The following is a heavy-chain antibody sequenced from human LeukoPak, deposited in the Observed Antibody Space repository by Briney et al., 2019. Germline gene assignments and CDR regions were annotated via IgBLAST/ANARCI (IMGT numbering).Heavy chain of an antibody. V-gene: IGHV1-2*02. J-gene: IGHJ4*02. D-gene: IGHD1-26*01. CDR3: ARAFPSTVGATKLGDY. CDR1: GYTFTGYY. CDR2: INPNSGGT. Sequence: ASVKVSCKASGYTFTGYYMHWVRQAPGQGLEWMGWINPNSGGTNYAQKFQGRVTMTRDTSISTAYMELSRLRSDDTAVYYCARAFPSTVGATKLGDYWGQGTLVTVSS.